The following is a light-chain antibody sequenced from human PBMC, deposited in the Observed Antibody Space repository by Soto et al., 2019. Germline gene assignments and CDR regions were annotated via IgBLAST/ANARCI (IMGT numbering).Light chain of an antibody. J-gene: IGLJ1*01. CDR2: MVS. Sequence: QSALTQPASVSGSPGQSITISCTGTSSDVGNYNYVSWYQQYPGRVPKLLIYMVSNRPSGVSNRFSGSKSGNPASLTISGLQAEDEADYFCTSPTPGSLYVFGTGTKLTVL. CDR3: TSPTPGSLYV. CDR1: SSDVGNYNY. V-gene: IGLV2-14*01.